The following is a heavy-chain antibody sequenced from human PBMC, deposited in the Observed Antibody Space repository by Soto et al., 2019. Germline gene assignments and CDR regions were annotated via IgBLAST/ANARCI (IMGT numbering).Heavy chain of an antibody. CDR2: ISASGGAT. D-gene: IGHD3-10*01. Sequence: GGSLRLSCAASGFAFSSSAMTWVRQAPGKGLEWVSSISASGGATFYTDSVEGRFTVSRHNSKNTLYLQMNSLRAEDTALYYCAKELSYNSGRPFDYWGQGTLVTVSS. CDR3: AKELSYNSGRPFDY. V-gene: IGHV3-23*01. J-gene: IGHJ4*02. CDR1: GFAFSSSA.